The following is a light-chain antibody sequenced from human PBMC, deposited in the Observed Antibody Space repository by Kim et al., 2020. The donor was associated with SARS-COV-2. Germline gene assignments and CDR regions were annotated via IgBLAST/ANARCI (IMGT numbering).Light chain of an antibody. CDR3: QQYERLPYT. V-gene: IGKV1-5*03. CDR1: QSLSRW. CDR2: KAT. Sequence: DIQMTQSPSTLSASVGDRVTIPCRASQSLSRWLAWYQQKPGKAPKLLIYKATNLEGGVPSRFSGSGSGTEFTLTISTLQPGDFATYSCQQYERLPYTLGQGTKLEF. J-gene: IGKJ2*01.